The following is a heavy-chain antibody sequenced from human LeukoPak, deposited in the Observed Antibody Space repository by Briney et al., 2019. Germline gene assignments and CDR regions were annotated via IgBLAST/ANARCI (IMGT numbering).Heavy chain of an antibody. Sequence: PSETLSLTCAVYGGSFSGYYWSWIRQPPGKGLEWIGEINHSGSTNYNPSLKSRVTISVDTSKNQFSLKLSSVTAADTAVYYCASEGIVATSRPFGYWGQGTLVTVSS. CDR2: INHSGST. V-gene: IGHV4-34*01. D-gene: IGHD5-12*01. J-gene: IGHJ4*02. CDR1: GGSFSGYY. CDR3: ASEGIVATSRPFGY.